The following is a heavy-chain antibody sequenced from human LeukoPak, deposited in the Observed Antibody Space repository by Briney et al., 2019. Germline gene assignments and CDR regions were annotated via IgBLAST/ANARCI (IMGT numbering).Heavy chain of an antibody. D-gene: IGHD3-10*01. V-gene: IGHV5-10-1*01. CDR1: GSRFTSYYW. Sequence: GESLKISCKGSGSRFTSYYWISWVRQMPGKGMEWMGRIDPSDSYTNYSPSFQGHVTISADKSISTAYLQWSSLKASDTAMYYCATGRYGSGSYMYYFDYRGQGTLVTVSS. CDR3: ATGRYGSGSYMYYFDY. CDR2: IDPSDSYT. J-gene: IGHJ4*02.